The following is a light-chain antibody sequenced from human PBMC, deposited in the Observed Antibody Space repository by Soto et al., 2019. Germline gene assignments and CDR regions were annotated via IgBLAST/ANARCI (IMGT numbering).Light chain of an antibody. CDR2: GAS. J-gene: IGKJ1*01. V-gene: IGKV3-20*01. CDR3: QQYGSSPRT. Sequence: EFVLTQSPGTLSLSPGDSATLSCRASQSVRRDLAWYQQKPGQAPTLLIFGASGRATGIPDRFSGSGSGTDFTLTISRLEPEDFAVYYCQQYGSSPRTFGQGTKVDI. CDR1: QSVRRD.